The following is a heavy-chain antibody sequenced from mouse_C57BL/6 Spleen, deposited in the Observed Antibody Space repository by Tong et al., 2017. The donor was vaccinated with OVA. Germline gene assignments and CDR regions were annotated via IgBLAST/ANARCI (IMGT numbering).Heavy chain of an antibody. J-gene: IGHJ1*03. CDR1: GFTFSDYG. D-gene: IGHD1-1*01. V-gene: IGHV5-17*03. CDR3: ARLHYYGSSHWYFDV. Sequence: EVQLQESGGGLVKPGGSLKLSCAASGFTFSDYGMHWVRQAPEKGLEWVAYISSGSSTIYYADTVKGRFTISRDNAKNTLYLQMSSLKSEDTAMYYCARLHYYGSSHWYFDVWGTGTTVTVSS. CDR2: ISSGSSTI.